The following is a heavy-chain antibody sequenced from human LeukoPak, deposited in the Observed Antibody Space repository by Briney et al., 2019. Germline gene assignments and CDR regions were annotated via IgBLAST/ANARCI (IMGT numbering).Heavy chain of an antibody. J-gene: IGHJ4*02. D-gene: IGHD3-22*01. Sequence: GGSLRLSCAASGFTFSSYWMHWVRQAPGKGLVWVSRIHSDGSSTSYSDSVRGRFTISRDDAKSTLYLQMNSLRAEDTAVYYCARSGWPYYFDYWGQGTLVTVSS. V-gene: IGHV3-74*01. CDR3: ARSGWPYYFDY. CDR2: IHSDGSST. CDR1: GFTFSSYW.